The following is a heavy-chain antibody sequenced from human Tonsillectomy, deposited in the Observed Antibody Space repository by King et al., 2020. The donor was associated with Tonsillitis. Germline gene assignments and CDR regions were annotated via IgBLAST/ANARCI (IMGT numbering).Heavy chain of an antibody. J-gene: IGHJ6*02. CDR3: TRGGDYDSGYYYGMDV. V-gene: IGHV3-73*02. CDR2: SRSKANSYAT. CDR1: GFTFSGAA. D-gene: IGHD4-17*01. Sequence: VQLVESGGGLGQPGGSLTLSCAASGFTFSGAAMLWVRQASGKGLEWVGLSRSKANSYATVYAASVNGRFTVSRDDSKKTAYMQVNSLKTEDTAVYYCTRGGDYDSGYYYGMDVWGQGTTVTVSS.